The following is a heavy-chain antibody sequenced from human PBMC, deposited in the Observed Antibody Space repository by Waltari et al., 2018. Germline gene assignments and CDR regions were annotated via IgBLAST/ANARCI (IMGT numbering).Heavy chain of an antibody. J-gene: IGHJ4*02. CDR2: SNPNRGGK. CDR3: ARGIGSSWTRGFDY. CDR1: GYTFTGYY. Sequence: QVQLVQSGAEVKKPGASVKVSCKASGYTFTGYYMHWVRQAPGQGLEWMGWSNPNRGGKNYAQKLQGWVTMTRDTSISTAYMELSRLRSDDTAVYYCARGIGSSWTRGFDYWGQGTLVTVSS. V-gene: IGHV1-2*04. D-gene: IGHD6-13*01.